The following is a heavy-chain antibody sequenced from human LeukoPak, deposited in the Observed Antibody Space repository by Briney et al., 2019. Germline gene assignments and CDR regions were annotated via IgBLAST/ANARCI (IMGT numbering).Heavy chain of an antibody. J-gene: IGHJ4*02. Sequence: GGSLRLSCAAAGFTFSDYGIHWVRQAPGKGLEWVAFIRYDGSNKYYADSVKGRFTISRDNSKNTLYLQMSSLRAEDTAVYYCVIDLVDTSGDYWCQGTLVTVSS. CDR2: IRYDGSNK. CDR1: GFTFSDYG. CDR3: VIDLVDTSGDY. V-gene: IGHV3-30*02. D-gene: IGHD5-18*01.